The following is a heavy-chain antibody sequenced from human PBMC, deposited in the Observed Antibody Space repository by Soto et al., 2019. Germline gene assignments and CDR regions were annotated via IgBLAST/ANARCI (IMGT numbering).Heavy chain of an antibody. D-gene: IGHD4-17*01. Sequence: PSETLSLTCAVSGGSISSSNWWSWVRQPPGKGLEWIGEIYHSGSTNYNPSLKSRVTISVDKSKNQFSLKLSSVTAADTAVYYCARRFTTVTPGEPFNYFDYWGQGTLVTVSS. V-gene: IGHV4-4*02. CDR1: GGSISSSNW. J-gene: IGHJ4*02. CDR2: IYHSGST. CDR3: ARRFTTVTPGEPFNYFDY.